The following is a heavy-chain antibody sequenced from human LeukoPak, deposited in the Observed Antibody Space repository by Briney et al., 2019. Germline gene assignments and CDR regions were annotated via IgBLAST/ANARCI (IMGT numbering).Heavy chain of an antibody. D-gene: IGHD6-13*01. J-gene: IGHJ5*02. Sequence: SETLSLTCTVSGGSISSYYWSWIRQPPGKGLEWIGSIYYSGSTYYNPSLKSRVTISVDTSKNQFSLKLSSVTAAGTAIYYCARCISSRYTSTWYWFDPWGQGTLVTVSS. CDR2: IYYSGST. CDR3: ARCISSRYTSTWYWFDP. CDR1: GGSISSYY. V-gene: IGHV4-39*07.